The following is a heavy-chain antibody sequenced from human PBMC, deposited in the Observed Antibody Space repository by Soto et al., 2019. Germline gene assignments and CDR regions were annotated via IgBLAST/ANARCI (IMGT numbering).Heavy chain of an antibody. J-gene: IGHJ1*01. CDR2: IYYSGST. Sequence: LETLSLTCTVSGGSISSYYWSWIRQPPGKGLEWIGYIYYSGSTNYNPSLKSRVTISVDTSKNQFSLKLSSVTAADTAVYYCATIPRGENPGYFQHWGQGTLVTVSS. CDR1: GGSISSYY. CDR3: ATIPRGENPGYFQH. V-gene: IGHV4-59*01. D-gene: IGHD3-10*01.